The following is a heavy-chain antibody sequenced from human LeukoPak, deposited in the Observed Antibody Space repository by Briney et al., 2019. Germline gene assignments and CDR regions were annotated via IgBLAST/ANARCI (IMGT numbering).Heavy chain of an antibody. CDR1: LGSISSYY. D-gene: IGHD5-12*01. CDR3: ARAGPKATISFGRREKWYFDL. Sequence: PSEGLSVTRIFPLGSISSYYWSWMRPPPGKGLEGIGHIYYSVSTNYNPPIQSRVTLSVHTSKPQFHLNLSSVAAADTAVYYCARAGPKATISFGRREKWYFDLWGRGTLVTVSS. V-gene: IGHV4-59*01. CDR2: IYYSVST. J-gene: IGHJ2*01.